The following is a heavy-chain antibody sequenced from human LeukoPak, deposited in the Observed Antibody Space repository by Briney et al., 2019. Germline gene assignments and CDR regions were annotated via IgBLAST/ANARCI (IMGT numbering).Heavy chain of an antibody. J-gene: IGHJ4*02. V-gene: IGHV3-7*01. Sequence: GGSLRLSCAASGFTFSSYWMSWVRQAPGKGLEWVANIKQDGSEKYYVDSVKGRFTISRDNSKNTLYLQMNSLRAEDTAVYYCARDRRRDGYNFVDYWGQGTLVTVSS. CDR2: IKQDGSEK. D-gene: IGHD5-24*01. CDR3: ARDRRRDGYNFVDY. CDR1: GFTFSSYW.